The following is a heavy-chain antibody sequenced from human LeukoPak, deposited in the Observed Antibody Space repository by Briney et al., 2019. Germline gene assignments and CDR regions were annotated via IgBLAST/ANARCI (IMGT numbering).Heavy chain of an antibody. CDR3: AKDGGGRIVVVVAAYLDY. CDR2: ISYDGSNK. D-gene: IGHD2-15*01. V-gene: IGHV3-30*18. CDR1: GFTFSSYG. J-gene: IGHJ4*02. Sequence: PGGSLRLSCAASGFTFSSYGMHWVHQAPGKGLEWVAVISYDGSNKYYADSVKGRFTISRDNSKNTLYLQMNSLRAEDTAVYYCAKDGGGRIVVVVAAYLDYWGQGTLVTVSS.